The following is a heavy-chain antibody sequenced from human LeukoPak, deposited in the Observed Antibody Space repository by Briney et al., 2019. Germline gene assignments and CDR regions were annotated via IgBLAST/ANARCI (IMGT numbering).Heavy chain of an antibody. CDR1: GFTFSSYE. D-gene: IGHD5-18*01. CDR2: ISNSGTAI. J-gene: IGHJ1*01. Sequence: PGGSLRLSCAASGFTFSSYEMNRVRQAPGKGLEWVSYISNSGTAIYYADSVKGRFTISRDNAKSSLYLQMNSLRAEDTAVYYCARAGYSMDTEYFQHWGQGTLVTVSS. V-gene: IGHV3-48*03. CDR3: ARAGYSMDTEYFQH.